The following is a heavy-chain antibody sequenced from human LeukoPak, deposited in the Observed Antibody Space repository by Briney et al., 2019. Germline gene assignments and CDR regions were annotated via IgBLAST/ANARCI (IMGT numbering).Heavy chain of an antibody. CDR1: GFTFSSYS. V-gene: IGHV3-21*01. J-gene: IGHJ4*02. D-gene: IGHD5-18*01. Sequence: GGSLRLSCAASGFTFSSYSMNWVRQAPGKGLEWVSSISSSSSYIYYADSVKGRFTISRDNAKNSLYLQMNSLRAEDMAVYYCARESDTAMVALFDYWGQGTLVTVSS. CDR2: ISSSSSYI. CDR3: ARESDTAMVALFDY.